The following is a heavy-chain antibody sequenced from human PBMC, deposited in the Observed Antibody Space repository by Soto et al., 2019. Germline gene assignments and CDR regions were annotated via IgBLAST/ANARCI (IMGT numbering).Heavy chain of an antibody. D-gene: IGHD2-2*01. J-gene: IGHJ5*02. CDR2: IYPGDSDT. CDR1: GYSFTSYW. Sequence: PGESLKISCKGSGYSFTSYWIGWVRQMPGKGLEWMGIIYPGDSDTRYSPSFQGQVTISADKSISTAYLRWSSLKASDTAMYYCARGIVVVPAAIKNWFDPWGQGTLVTVSS. V-gene: IGHV5-51*01. CDR3: ARGIVVVPAAIKNWFDP.